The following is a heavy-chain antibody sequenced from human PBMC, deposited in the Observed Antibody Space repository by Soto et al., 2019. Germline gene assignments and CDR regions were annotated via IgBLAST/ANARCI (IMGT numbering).Heavy chain of an antibody. D-gene: IGHD3-9*01. V-gene: IGHV1-3*01. CDR1: GYTFTSYA. J-gene: IGHJ4*02. CDR2: INAGNGNT. CDR3: ARETPYYDILTRYYTHWLGY. Sequence: GASVKVSCKASGYTFTSYAMHWVLQAPGQRLEWMGWINAGNGNTKYSQKFQGRVTITRDTSASTAYMELSSLRSEDTAVYYCARETPYYDILTRYYTHWLGYWGKAPLVSVS.